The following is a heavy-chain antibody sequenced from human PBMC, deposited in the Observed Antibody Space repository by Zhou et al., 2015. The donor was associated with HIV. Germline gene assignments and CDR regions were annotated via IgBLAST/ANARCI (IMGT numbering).Heavy chain of an antibody. CDR3: ARDVASTSYYFDY. CDR2: INPSGGST. J-gene: IGHJ4*02. CDR1: GYTFTSYY. V-gene: IGHV1-46*01. D-gene: IGHD5-12*01. Sequence: QVQLVQSGAEVKKPGASVKVSCKASGYTFTSYYLHWVRQAPGQGLEWMGLINPSGGSTNYAQKFQGRVTMTRDTSTSTVYMELSSLRSEDTAVYYCARDVASTSYYFDYWAREPWSPSP.